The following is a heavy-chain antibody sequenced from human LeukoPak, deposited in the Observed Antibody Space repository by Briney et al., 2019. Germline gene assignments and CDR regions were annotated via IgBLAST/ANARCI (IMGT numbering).Heavy chain of an antibody. D-gene: IGHD3-10*01. CDR1: GYTFTSYG. CDR3: ATVLDYYGSGSYFS. CDR2: ISAYNGNT. J-gene: IGHJ3*01. V-gene: IGHV1-18*01. Sequence: ASVKVSCKASGYTFTSYGISWVRQAPGQGLEWMGWISAYNGNTNYAQKLQGRVTMTTDTSTSTAYMELRSLRSDDTAVYYCATVLDYYGSGSYFSWGQGTMVTVSS.